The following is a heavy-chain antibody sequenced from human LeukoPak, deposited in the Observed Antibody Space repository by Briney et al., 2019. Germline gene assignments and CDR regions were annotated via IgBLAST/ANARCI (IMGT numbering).Heavy chain of an antibody. D-gene: IGHD2-15*01. J-gene: IGHJ6*03. V-gene: IGHV6-1*01. CDR2: TFYRTQWYT. CDR3: ARATPLVAIPPYHYHYLDV. Sequence: SQTLSLTCDISGDSVSNNWATWNWIRQSPSGGLEWLGRTFYRTQWYTDYPVSVKSRITINPDTSKNAFSLHLNSVTPKDTAVYYCARATPLVAIPPYHYHYLDVWGKGTTVAVSS. CDR1: GDSVSNNWAT.